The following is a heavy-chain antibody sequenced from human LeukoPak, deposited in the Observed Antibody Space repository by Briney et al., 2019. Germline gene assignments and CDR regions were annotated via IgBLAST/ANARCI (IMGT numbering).Heavy chain of an antibody. V-gene: IGHV4-39*01. CDR1: GGAINTNNYY. CDR3: ASLLNYGGSGSYPLD. D-gene: IGHD3-10*01. CDR2: IHYTGST. Sequence: SETLSLTCTVSGGAINTNNYYWGWIRQPPGKGLEWIGSIHYTGSTYYNPSLKSRVTISVDTSKNQFSLKLSSVTAADTAVYYCASLLNYGGSGSYPLDWGQGTLVTVSS. J-gene: IGHJ4*02.